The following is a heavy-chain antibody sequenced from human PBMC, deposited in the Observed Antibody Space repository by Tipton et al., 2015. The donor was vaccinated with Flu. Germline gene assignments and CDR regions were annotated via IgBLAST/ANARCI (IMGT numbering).Heavy chain of an antibody. Sequence: TLPLTCTVSGGSISTYYWSWIRQPPGEGLEWIGYISYSGNTNYNPSLKSRVTISVDTSKNQISLKLTSVTAADTAVYYCARGTNIAARVDYWGQGTLVTVPS. V-gene: IGHV4-59*01. CDR3: ARGTNIAARVDY. J-gene: IGHJ4*02. D-gene: IGHD6-6*01. CDR2: ISYSGNT. CDR1: GGSISTYY.